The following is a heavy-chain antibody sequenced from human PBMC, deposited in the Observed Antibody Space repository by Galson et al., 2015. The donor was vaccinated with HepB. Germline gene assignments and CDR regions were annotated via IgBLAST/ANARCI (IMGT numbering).Heavy chain of an antibody. D-gene: IGHD3-22*01. CDR1: GYTFTGAY. CDR3: SRDSYYDNQGWCDP. Sequence: SVKVSCKASGYTFTGAYMNWVRQAPGQGLEWMGWINPNSGGTNYAQKFQGWVTMTRDTSISTVYMELSGLKSNDTAVYYCSRDSYYDNQGWCDPWGQGTLVTVSS. CDR2: INPNSGGT. V-gene: IGHV1-2*04. J-gene: IGHJ5*02.